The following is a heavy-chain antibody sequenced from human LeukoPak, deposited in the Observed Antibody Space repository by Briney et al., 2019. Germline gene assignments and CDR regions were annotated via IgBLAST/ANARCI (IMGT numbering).Heavy chain of an antibody. D-gene: IGHD5-24*01. CDR1: GFTFNNYA. Sequence: PGGPLRLSCAASGFTFNNYAMNWVRQAPGKGPEWLSTITGSGGDTYSADSVKGRLTVSRDNSKNTLYLQLTSLRAEDTAVYYCARQESMAFANWGQGTLVTVSS. CDR2: ITGSGGDT. J-gene: IGHJ4*02. V-gene: IGHV3-23*01. CDR3: ARQESMAFAN.